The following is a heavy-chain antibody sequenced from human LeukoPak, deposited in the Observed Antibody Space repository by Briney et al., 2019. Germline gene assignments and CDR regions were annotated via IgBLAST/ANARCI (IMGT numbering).Heavy chain of an antibody. CDR3: ARGESRVTTYIANFGY. CDR1: GYTFTGYY. CDR2: INPNSGAT. V-gene: IGHV1-2*02. D-gene: IGHD4-17*01. J-gene: IGHJ4*02. Sequence: ASVKVSCKASGYTFTGYYIHWVRQAPGQGLECMGWINPNSGATNYAQKFQGRVTMTRDTSISTAYMELSRLRSDDTAVYYCARGESRVTTYIANFGYWGQGTLVTVSS.